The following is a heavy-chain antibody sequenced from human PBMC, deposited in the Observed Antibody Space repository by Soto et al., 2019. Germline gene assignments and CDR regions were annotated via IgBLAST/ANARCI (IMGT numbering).Heavy chain of an antibody. V-gene: IGHV1-2*02. J-gene: IGHJ6*02. CDR2: INPKFGDT. D-gene: IGHD3-10*02. CDR1: GYTFTAYH. Sequence: QVQLMQSGAEVKEPGDSVRVSCEASGYTFTAYHIHWVRQAPGQGLEWMGWINPKFGDTTYAQDFQGRVSMTRDMFISTVYMELSRLTSDDTAIYYCARNMDYYYGRGSGNGHGVWGQGTTVTVFS. CDR3: ARNMDYYYGRGSGNGHGV.